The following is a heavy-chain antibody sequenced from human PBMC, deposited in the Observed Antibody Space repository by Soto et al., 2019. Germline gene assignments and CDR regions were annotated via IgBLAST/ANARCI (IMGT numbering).Heavy chain of an antibody. CDR3: ARLGGGYYFDY. CDR2: VYYSGAT. CDR1: GGSISSSSYF. D-gene: IGHD3-16*01. V-gene: IGHV4-39*01. Sequence: QLPLQESGPGLLKPSETLSLSCTVSGGSISSSSYFWGWVRQPPGKGLQWIGSVYYSGATYYNPSLKSRVTISVDTSKNQFSVKLSSVTTADTAVYYCARLGGGYYFDYWGQGTLVTVSS. J-gene: IGHJ4*02.